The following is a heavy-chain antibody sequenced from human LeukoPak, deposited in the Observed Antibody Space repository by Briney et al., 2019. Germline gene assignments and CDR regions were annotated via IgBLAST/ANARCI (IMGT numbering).Heavy chain of an antibody. J-gene: IGHJ1*01. CDR1: GFTFSTYA. V-gene: IGHV3-23*01. D-gene: IGHD3-3*02. CDR3: AKGSSAWAFQYFHH. Sequence: GGSLRLSCAASGFTFSTYAMSWVRQAPGKGLEWVSAISGSGGSTYYADSVKGRFTISRDNFKNTLYLQMNSLRAEDTAVYYCAKGSSAWAFQYFHHWGQGTLVTVSS. CDR2: ISGSGGST.